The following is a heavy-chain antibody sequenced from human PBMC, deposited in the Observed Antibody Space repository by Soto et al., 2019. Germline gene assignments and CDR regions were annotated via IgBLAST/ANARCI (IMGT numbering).Heavy chain of an antibody. D-gene: IGHD4-17*01. CDR2: MYKAGSI. J-gene: IGHJ4*02. CDR1: GASISNDY. V-gene: IGHV4-4*09. Sequence: SETLSLTCRVSGASISNDYWSWIRQPPGKRLEWIGYMYKAGSINYNPSLKSRVTLSVDTSKNQFSLNLTSVTAADTAVYYCARSPTTVTTMGYFDYWGQGTLVTVSS. CDR3: ARSPTTVTTMGYFDY.